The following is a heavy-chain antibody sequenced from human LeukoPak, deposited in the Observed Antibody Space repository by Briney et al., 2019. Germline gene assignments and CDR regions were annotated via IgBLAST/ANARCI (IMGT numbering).Heavy chain of an antibody. CDR1: GFTFSSYG. CDR2: INPNSGGT. Sequence: GGSLRLSCAASGFTFSSYGMHWVRQAPGQGLEWMGWINPNSGGTNYAQKFQGRVTMTRDTSTSTAYVELSRLTSDDTAIYYCARSIAAAPGDYYYIDVWGKGTTVTVSS. CDR3: ARSIAAAPGDYYYIDV. V-gene: IGHV1-2*02. J-gene: IGHJ6*03. D-gene: IGHD6-13*01.